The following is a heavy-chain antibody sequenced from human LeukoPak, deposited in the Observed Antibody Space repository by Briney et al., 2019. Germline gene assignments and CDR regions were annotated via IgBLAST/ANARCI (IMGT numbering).Heavy chain of an antibody. CDR3: AWPYAEGFCSTPSCHNWYFDL. CDR1: GYLFIGYY. J-gene: IGHJ2*01. Sequence: ASVKVSCKTSGYLFIGYYVHWVRQAPGQGLEWMGWINPNSGDSKYAPKFQGRVTMTRDTSVTTAYMELSSLRSDDTAMYYCAWPYAEGFCSTPSCHNWYFDLWGRGTLVTVSS. V-gene: IGHV1-2*02. CDR2: INPNSGDS. D-gene: IGHD2-2*02.